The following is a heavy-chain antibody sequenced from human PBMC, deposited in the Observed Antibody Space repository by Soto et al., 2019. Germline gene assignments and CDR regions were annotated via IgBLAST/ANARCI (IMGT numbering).Heavy chain of an antibody. J-gene: IGHJ6*02. CDR2: TYYRSKWYN. D-gene: IGHD5-18*01. CDR1: GDSVSSNSAA. CDR3: ARGYTAMATQLYYYYGMDV. V-gene: IGHV6-1*01. Sequence: KQSQTLSLTCAISGDSVSSNSAAWNWIRQSPSRGLEWLGRTYYRSKWYNDYAVSVKSRITINPDTSKNQFSLQLNSVTPEDTAVYYCARGYTAMATQLYYYYGMDVWGQGTTVTVSS.